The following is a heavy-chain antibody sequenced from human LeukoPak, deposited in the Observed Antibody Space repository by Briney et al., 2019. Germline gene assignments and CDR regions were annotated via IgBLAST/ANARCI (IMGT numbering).Heavy chain of an antibody. CDR1: GYTFTSYY. Sequence: GAGVKDSCEASGYTFTSYYMHWVRQAPGQGVERMGIINPSGGSTHYAQKFQGRATLPRETSASTVYMELSSLRSEDTAVYYCAGGGVGSYSGSYIDYWGQGTLVTVSS. V-gene: IGHV1-46*01. CDR2: INPSGGST. CDR3: AGGGVGSYSGSYIDY. D-gene: IGHD1-26*01. J-gene: IGHJ4*02.